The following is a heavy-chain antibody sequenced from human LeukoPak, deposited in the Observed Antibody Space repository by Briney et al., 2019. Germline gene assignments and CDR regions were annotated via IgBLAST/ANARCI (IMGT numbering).Heavy chain of an antibody. CDR2: ISGSGDST. V-gene: IGHV3-23*01. CDR1: GFTCSSYV. D-gene: IGHD4-17*01. J-gene: IGHJ4*02. CDR3: AKDRRRTTVTMYDY. Sequence: VGSPRLSCAASGFTCSSYVMSWVRQAPGKGLEWVSAISGSGDSTYYADSVKGRFTISRDNSKNTLYLQMNSLRAEDTAVYFCAKDRRRTTVTMYDYWGQGTLVTVSS.